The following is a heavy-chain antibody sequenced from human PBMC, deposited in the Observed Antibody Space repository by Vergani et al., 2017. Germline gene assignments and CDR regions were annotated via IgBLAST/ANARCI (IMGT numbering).Heavy chain of an antibody. J-gene: IGHJ2*01. CDR1: GFTFDDYA. V-gene: IGHV3-9*01. CDR2: ISWNSGSI. CDR3: AKDHYDFWSGYPNLSPFDL. Sequence: EVQLVESGGGLVQPGRSLRLSCAASGFTFDDYAMHWVRQAPGKGLECVSGISWNSGSIGYADSVKVRFTISRDNAKNSLYLQMNSLRAEDTALYYCAKDHYDFWSGYPNLSPFDLWGRGTLVTVSS. D-gene: IGHD3-3*01.